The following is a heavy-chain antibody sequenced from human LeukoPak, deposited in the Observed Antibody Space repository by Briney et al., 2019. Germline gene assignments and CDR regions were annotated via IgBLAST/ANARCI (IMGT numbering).Heavy chain of an antibody. CDR1: GFTFSSYS. D-gene: IGHD6-13*01. J-gene: IGHJ4*02. V-gene: IGHV3-21*01. CDR2: ISSSSYI. Sequence: GGSLRLSCAASGFTFSSYSMNWVRQAPGKGLEWVSSISSSSYIYYADSVQGRFTISRDNAKNTLFLQMNSLRAEDTAVYYCARDSIGASGDFDYWGQGTLVTVSS. CDR3: ARDSIGASGDFDY.